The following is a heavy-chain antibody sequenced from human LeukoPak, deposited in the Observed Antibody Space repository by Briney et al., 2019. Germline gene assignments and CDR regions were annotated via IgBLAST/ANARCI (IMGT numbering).Heavy chain of an antibody. V-gene: IGHV3-48*03. J-gene: IGHJ4*02. Sequence: GGSLRLSCAASGFTLTSYEMNWVRLASGKGLEWISYISRTGNSIYYADSVKGRFTVSRDSAKNSLYLQMNSLRAEDTAVYYCARGPYSSNWYVDYWGQGTLVTVAS. CDR3: ARGPYSSNWYVDY. D-gene: IGHD6-13*01. CDR1: GFTLTSYE. CDR2: ISRTGNSI.